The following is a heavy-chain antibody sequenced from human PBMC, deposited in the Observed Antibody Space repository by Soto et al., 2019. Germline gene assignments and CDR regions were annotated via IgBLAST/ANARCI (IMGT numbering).Heavy chain of an antibody. CDR1: GGSISSGDYY. V-gene: IGHV4-30-4*01. CDR3: ARENLAMVNLDSGGEGLWDY. J-gene: IGHJ4*02. CDR2: IYYSGST. Sequence: TSETLSLTCTVSGGSISSGDYYWGWIRQPPGKGLEWIGYIYYSGSTYYNPSLKSRVTISVDTSKNQFSLKLSSVTAADTAVYYCARENLAMVNLDSGGEGLWDYWGQGTLVTVSS. D-gene: IGHD5-18*01.